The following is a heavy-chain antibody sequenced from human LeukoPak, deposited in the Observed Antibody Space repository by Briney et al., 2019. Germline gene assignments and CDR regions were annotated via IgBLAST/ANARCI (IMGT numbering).Heavy chain of an antibody. Sequence: PSETLSLTCTVSGGSVSSGSYYWSWIRQPPGKGLEWIGYIYYSGSTNYNPSLKSRVTISRDTSKNQFSLKLSSVTAADTAVYYCARDSSSWPYTWFDPWGQGTLVTVSS. D-gene: IGHD6-13*01. CDR2: IYYSGST. CDR1: GGSVSSGSYY. J-gene: IGHJ5*02. CDR3: ARDSSSWPYTWFDP. V-gene: IGHV4-61*01.